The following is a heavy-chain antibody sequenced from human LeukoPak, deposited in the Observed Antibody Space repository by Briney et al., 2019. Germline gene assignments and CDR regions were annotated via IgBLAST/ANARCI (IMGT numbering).Heavy chain of an antibody. D-gene: IGHD1-14*01. Sequence: GGSLRLSCAASGFTFSSYSMNWVRQAPGKGLEWVSSISSSSSYIYYADSVKGRFTISRDNSKNTLYLQMNSLRAEDTAVYYCAREIDVPGGVVFDPWAREPWSPSPQ. CDR3: AREIDVPGGVVFDP. V-gene: IGHV3-21*01. CDR1: GFTFSSYS. CDR2: ISSSSSYI. J-gene: IGHJ5*02.